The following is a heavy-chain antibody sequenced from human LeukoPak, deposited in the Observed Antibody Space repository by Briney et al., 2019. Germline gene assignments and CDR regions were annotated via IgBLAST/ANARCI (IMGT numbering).Heavy chain of an antibody. CDR2: INQDGSDK. Sequence: TGGSLRLSCAASGFTLSSYWMSWVRQAPGKGLEWVADINQDGSDKYYVDSVKGRFTISRDNAKNSLYLQMNSLRAEDTALYYCALTPDYYGSGSFDYWGQGTLVTVSS. CDR1: GFTLSSYW. D-gene: IGHD3-10*01. V-gene: IGHV3-7*01. CDR3: ALTPDYYGSGSFDY. J-gene: IGHJ4*02.